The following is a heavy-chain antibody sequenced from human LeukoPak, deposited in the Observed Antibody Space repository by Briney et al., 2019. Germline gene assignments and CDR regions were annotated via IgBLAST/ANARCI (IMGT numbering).Heavy chain of an antibody. CDR3: ARVSRAVGNYYVEY. D-gene: IGHD1-7*01. Sequence: GGSLRLSCAASGFTFRRHWMHWVRQAPGKGLVWVSRINGDGSATYYADSVKGRFSISRDNPKNTLYLHMHSLRAEDTAVYYCARVSRAVGNYYVEYWGQGTLVTISS. V-gene: IGHV3-74*01. J-gene: IGHJ4*02. CDR2: INGDGSAT. CDR1: GFTFRRHW.